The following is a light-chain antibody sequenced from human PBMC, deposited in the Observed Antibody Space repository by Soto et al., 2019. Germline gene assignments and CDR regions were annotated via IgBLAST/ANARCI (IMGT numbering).Light chain of an antibody. V-gene: IGLV2-14*01. CDR1: SSDVGGYNY. J-gene: IGLJ2*01. Sequence: QPVLTQPASVSGSPGQSITISCTGTSSDVGGYNYVSWYQQHPGKAPKLMIYDVSNRPSGVSNRFSGSKSGNTASLTISGLQAEDEADYYCSSYTSNSITVFGGGTKVTVL. CDR3: SSYTSNSITV. CDR2: DVS.